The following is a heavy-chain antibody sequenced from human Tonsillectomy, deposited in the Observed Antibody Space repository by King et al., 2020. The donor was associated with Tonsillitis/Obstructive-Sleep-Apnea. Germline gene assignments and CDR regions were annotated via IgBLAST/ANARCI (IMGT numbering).Heavy chain of an antibody. CDR1: GITFSSYA. V-gene: IGHV3-23*04. CDR3: AKAMVPGIIITFCVH. J-gene: IGHJ4*02. D-gene: IGHD3-10*01. Sequence: VQLVESGGGLVQPGGSLRLSCAASGITFSSYAMSWVRQAPGKGLEWVSTISGGGCSTYYADSVKGRCTISRDNSTNTLYLQMNSLRAEDTAVYYCAKAMVPGIIITFCVHWAQETLVTVSS. CDR2: ISGGGCST.